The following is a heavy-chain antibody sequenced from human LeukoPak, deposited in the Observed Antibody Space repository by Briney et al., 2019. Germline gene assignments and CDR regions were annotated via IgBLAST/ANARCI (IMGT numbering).Heavy chain of an antibody. J-gene: IGHJ4*02. CDR1: GYTFTSYD. D-gene: IGHD3-22*01. CDR3: ARAPPYYYDSSGNRGDY. CDR2: MNPNSGNT. V-gene: IGHV1-8*03. Sequence: ASVKVSCKASGYTFTSYDINWVRQATGQGLEWMGWMNPNSGNTGYAQKFQGRVTITRNTSISTAYMELSSLRSEDTAVYYCARAPPYYYDSSGNRGDYWGQGTLVTVSS.